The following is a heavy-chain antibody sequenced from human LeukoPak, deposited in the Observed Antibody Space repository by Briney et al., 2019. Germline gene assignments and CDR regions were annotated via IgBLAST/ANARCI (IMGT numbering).Heavy chain of an antibody. J-gene: IGHJ4*02. Sequence: PSETLSLTCTVSGYSISSGYYWGWIRQPPGKGLEWIGSIYHSGSTYYNPSLKSRVTISVDTSKNQFSLKLSSVTAADTAVYYCARELASLWFGELLDDYWGQGTLVTVSS. V-gene: IGHV4-38-2*02. CDR2: IYHSGST. D-gene: IGHD3-10*01. CDR1: GYSISSGYY. CDR3: ARELASLWFGELLDDY.